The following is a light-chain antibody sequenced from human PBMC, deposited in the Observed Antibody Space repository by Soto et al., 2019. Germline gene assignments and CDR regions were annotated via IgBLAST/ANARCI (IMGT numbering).Light chain of an antibody. CDR1: QSISTS. V-gene: IGKV1-5*03. Sequence: DIQMTQSPSTLSASVGDRVTITCRASQSISTSLAWYHQKPGKAPNLLIYKASSLQSGVPSSFSGSGSGTEFTLAISSLQPDDFATYYCQHYNTHARAFGQGPKVEIK. CDR3: QHYNTHARA. CDR2: KAS. J-gene: IGKJ1*01.